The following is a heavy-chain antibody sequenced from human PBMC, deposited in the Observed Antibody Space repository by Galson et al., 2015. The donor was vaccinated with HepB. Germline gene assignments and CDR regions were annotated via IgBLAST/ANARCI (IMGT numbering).Heavy chain of an antibody. Sequence: SVKVSCKASGYTFTSYYMHWVRQAPGQGLEWMGIINPSGGSTSYAQKFQGRVTMTRDTSTSTVYMELSSLRSEDTAVYYCARDLTMVRGHDYYYGMDVWGQGTTVTVSS. D-gene: IGHD3-10*01. J-gene: IGHJ6*02. CDR3: ARDLTMVRGHDYYYGMDV. CDR2: INPSGGST. CDR1: GYTFTSYY. V-gene: IGHV1-46*03.